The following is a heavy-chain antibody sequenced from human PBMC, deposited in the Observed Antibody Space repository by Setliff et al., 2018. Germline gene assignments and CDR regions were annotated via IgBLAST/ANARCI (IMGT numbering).Heavy chain of an antibody. CDR3: AREVVGAPSTFDI. CDR2: IGYDGSNK. V-gene: IGHV3-33*01. J-gene: IGHJ3*02. D-gene: IGHD1-26*01. CDR1: GFTFNNFA. Sequence: PGGSLRLSCAASGFTFNNFAMHWFRQAPGKGLAWVAVIGYDGSNKYYADPVKGRFTISRDNARDSLFLKMSSLRDEDTAVYYCAREVVGAPSTFDIWGQGTMVTVSS.